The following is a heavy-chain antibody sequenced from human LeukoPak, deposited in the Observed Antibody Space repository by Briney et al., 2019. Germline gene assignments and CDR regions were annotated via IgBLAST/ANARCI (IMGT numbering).Heavy chain of an antibody. CDR2: IKQDGSEK. Sequence: AGGSLRLSCAASGFPFSSYWMSWVRQAPGKGLEWVANIKQDGSEKYYVDPVKGRFTISRDNAKNSLYLQMNSLRAEDTAVYYCAGSAAMRLIGYYWGQGTLVTVSS. CDR1: GFPFSSYW. J-gene: IGHJ4*02. D-gene: IGHD2-2*01. V-gene: IGHV3-7*03. CDR3: AGSAAMRLIGYY.